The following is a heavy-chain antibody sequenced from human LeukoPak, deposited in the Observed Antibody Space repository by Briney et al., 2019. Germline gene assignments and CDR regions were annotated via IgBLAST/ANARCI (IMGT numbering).Heavy chain of an antibody. CDR3: ARRGVDYYGSGSLHNWFDP. Sequence: ASVKVSCKASGYTFTGYYMHWVRQAPGQGLEWMGWINPNSGGTNYAQKFQGRVTMTRDTSNSTAYMELSRLRSDDTAVYYCARRGVDYYGSGSLHNWFDPWGQGTLVTVSS. D-gene: IGHD3-10*01. V-gene: IGHV1-2*02. CDR1: GYTFTGYY. J-gene: IGHJ5*02. CDR2: INPNSGGT.